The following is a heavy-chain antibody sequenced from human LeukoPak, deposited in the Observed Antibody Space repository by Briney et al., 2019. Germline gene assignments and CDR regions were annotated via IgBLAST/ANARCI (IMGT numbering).Heavy chain of an antibody. J-gene: IGHJ4*02. D-gene: IGHD1-26*01. V-gene: IGHV4-31*03. CDR3: ARYSGNYRFFDY. CDR2: IYHSGTT. Sequence: SETLSLTCTVSSGSISSYDYYWTWIRQHPGKGLEWIGYIYHSGTTYYNPSLKSRVTMSVDTSENQFSLKLTAVTAADSAMYYCARYSGNYRFFDYWGPGTLVTVSS. CDR1: SGSISSYDYY.